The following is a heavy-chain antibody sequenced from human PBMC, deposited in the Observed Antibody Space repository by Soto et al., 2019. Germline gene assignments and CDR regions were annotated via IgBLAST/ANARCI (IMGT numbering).Heavy chain of an antibody. V-gene: IGHV1-2*04. J-gene: IGHJ6*02. CDR1: GYTFTGYY. D-gene: IGHD3-10*01. CDR3: ARGYASGSYYAREMSGMDV. Sequence: ASVKVSCKASGYTFTGYYMHWVRQAPGQGLEWMGWINPNSGGTNYAQKFQGWVTMTRDTSISTAYMELSRLRSDDTAVYYCARGYASGSYYAREMSGMDVWGQGTTVTVSS. CDR2: INPNSGGT.